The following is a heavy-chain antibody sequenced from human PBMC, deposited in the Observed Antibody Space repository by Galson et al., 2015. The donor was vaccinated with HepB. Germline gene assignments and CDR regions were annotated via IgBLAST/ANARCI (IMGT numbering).Heavy chain of an antibody. D-gene: IGHD2-15*01. J-gene: IGHJ6*03. CDR3: VKFWSRSAPYYYMDV. V-gene: IGHV3-23*01. CDR2: ISYNGGDT. CDR1: GFSFSTYA. Sequence: SLRLSCAASGFSFSTYAMTWVRQAPGKGLEWVSGISYNGGDTYYPDSVRGRFTISRDNSVNTLFLQMNSLRDEDTAVYYCVKFWSRSAPYYYMDVWGKGTTVTVS.